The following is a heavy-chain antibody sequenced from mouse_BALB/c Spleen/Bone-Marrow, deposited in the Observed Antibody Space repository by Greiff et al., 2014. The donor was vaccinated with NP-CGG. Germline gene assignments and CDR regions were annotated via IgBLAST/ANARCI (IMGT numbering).Heavy chain of an antibody. CDR1: GYTFSSYW. CDR3: ARDHFDH. V-gene: IGHV1-9*01. CDR2: ILPGSVTT. Sequence: VQLVESGAELMKPGASVKISCKATGYTFSSYWIEWIKQRPGHGPEWIGEILPGSVTTNYNGRLKGKATFTADTSSNTAYMQLSSLTSEDSAVYYCARDHFDHWGPGTTLTVSS. J-gene: IGHJ2*01.